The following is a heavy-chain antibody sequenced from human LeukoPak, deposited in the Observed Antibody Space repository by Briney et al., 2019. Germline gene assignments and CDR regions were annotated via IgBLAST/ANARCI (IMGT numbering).Heavy chain of an antibody. Sequence: ASVKVSCKSSGYSFTSYGITWVRHAPGQGLEWMGWISAYNGNTNYAQKFQGRVTMTTDTSKSTVYMELRSLRSDDTAVYYCARTVAGTGCPLPNWFDPWGQGTLVTVSS. D-gene: IGHD6-19*01. CDR2: ISAYNGNT. J-gene: IGHJ5*02. CDR3: ARTVAGTGCPLPNWFDP. V-gene: IGHV1-18*01. CDR1: GYSFTSYG.